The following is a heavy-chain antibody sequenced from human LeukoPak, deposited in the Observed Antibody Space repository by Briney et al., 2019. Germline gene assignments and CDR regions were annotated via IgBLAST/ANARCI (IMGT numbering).Heavy chain of an antibody. CDR1: GGSISSYY. CDR3: AREQSYYDSSGLFY. CDR2: IYTSGTI. V-gene: IGHV4-4*07. D-gene: IGHD3-22*01. J-gene: IGHJ4*02. Sequence: SETLSLTCTVSGGSISSYYWSWIRQPAGTALEWIGRIYTSGTITYNPSLKSRVTMSVDTSKNQFSLKLSSVTAADTAVYYCAREQSYYDSSGLFYWGQGTLVTVSS.